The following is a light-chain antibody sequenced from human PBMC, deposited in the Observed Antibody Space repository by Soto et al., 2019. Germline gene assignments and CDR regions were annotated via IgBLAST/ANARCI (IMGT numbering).Light chain of an antibody. CDR2: LNRDGSH. V-gene: IGLV4-69*01. J-gene: IGLJ2*01. Sequence: QAVLTQSPSASASLGASVKLTCTLSSGHSNYAIAWHQQQPEKGPRYLTKLNRDGSHSKGDGIPNRFSGSSSGAERYLTISSLQSEDEADYYCQTWGTGIVIFGGGTKVTVL. CDR1: SGHSNYA. CDR3: QTWGTGIVI.